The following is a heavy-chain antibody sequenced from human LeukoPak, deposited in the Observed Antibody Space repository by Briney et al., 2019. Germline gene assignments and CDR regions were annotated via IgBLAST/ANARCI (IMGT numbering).Heavy chain of an antibody. V-gene: IGHV4-34*01. Sequence: SETLSLTCAVYGGSFSGYYWSWIRQPPGKGLEWIGEINHSGSTNYNPSLKSRVTISVDTSKNQFSLKLSSVTAADTAVYYCARGGIQLWTIYYYYGMDVWGQGTTVTVSS. J-gene: IGHJ6*02. CDR1: GGSFSGYY. CDR3: ARGGIQLWTIYYYYGMDV. D-gene: IGHD5-18*01. CDR2: INHSGST.